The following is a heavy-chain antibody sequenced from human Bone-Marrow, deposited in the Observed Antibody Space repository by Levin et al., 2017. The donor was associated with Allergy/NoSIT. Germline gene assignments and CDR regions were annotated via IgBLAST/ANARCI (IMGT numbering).Heavy chain of an antibody. CDR3: AREDRGQQLVRGHWFDP. CDR2: IYYSGST. V-gene: IGHV4-31*03. CDR1: GGSISSGGYY. Sequence: SETLSLTCTVSGGSISSGGYYWSWIRQHPGKGLEWIGYIYYSGSTYYNPSLKSRVTISVDTSKNQFSLKLSSVTAADTAVYYCAREDRGQQLVRGHWFDPWGQGTLVTVSS. J-gene: IGHJ5*02. D-gene: IGHD6-13*01.